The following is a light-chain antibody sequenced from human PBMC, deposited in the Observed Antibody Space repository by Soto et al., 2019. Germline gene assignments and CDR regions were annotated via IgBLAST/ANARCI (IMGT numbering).Light chain of an antibody. Sequence: EIVLTQSPGTLSLSPGERATLSCRASESVSSSSLAWYQQKPGQAPRLLMHGASSRATGIPDRFSGSGSGAGFTLTISRVEPEDFAVYYCQHYGTSPEVTFGQGTRLEIK. CDR3: QHYGTSPEVT. V-gene: IGKV3-20*01. CDR2: GAS. CDR1: ESVSSSS. J-gene: IGKJ5*01.